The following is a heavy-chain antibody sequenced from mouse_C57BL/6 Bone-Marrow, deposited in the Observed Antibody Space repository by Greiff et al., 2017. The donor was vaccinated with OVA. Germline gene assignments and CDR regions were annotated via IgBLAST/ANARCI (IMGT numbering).Heavy chain of an antibody. CDR2: IDPENGDT. CDR1: GFNIKDDY. CDR3: TSYGYDEDWYFDV. J-gene: IGHJ1*03. Sequence: EVQLQQSGAELVRPGASVKLSCTASGFNIKDDYMHWVKQRPEQGLEWIGWIDPENGDTEYASKFQGKATITADTSSSTAYLQLSSLTSEDTAVYYCTSYGYDEDWYFDVWGTGTTVTVSS. V-gene: IGHV14-4*01. D-gene: IGHD2-2*01.